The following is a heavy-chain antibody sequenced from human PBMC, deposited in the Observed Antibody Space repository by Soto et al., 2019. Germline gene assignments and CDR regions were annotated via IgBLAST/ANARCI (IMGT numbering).Heavy chain of an antibody. CDR3: AKGDYYDFWSGYLYYIDF. Sequence: GGSLRLSCAASGFTFSSYAMSWVRQAPGKGLEWVSTISGSGGSTYYADSVKGRFTISRDNSKNTLYLQMNSLRAEDTAVYYCAKGDYYDFWSGYLYYIDFWGQGTLVTVSS. CDR2: ISGSGGST. CDR1: GFTFSSYA. V-gene: IGHV3-23*01. J-gene: IGHJ4*02. D-gene: IGHD3-3*01.